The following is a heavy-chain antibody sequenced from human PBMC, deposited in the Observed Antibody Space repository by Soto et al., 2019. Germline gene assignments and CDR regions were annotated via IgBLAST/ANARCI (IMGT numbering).Heavy chain of an antibody. CDR2: LIPNSGVT. Sequence: ALVKVSCKASGYTFTGYYMNWVRQAPGQGLEWMGWLIPNSGVTNYAQKFQGWVTMTRDTSISTAYMEMSRLRSDDTAVYYCARARPVSRSSSGRAGYYGMDVWGQGTTVTVS. V-gene: IGHV1-2*04. CDR3: ARARPVSRSSSGRAGYYGMDV. CDR1: GYTFTGYY. J-gene: IGHJ6*02. D-gene: IGHD3-10*01.